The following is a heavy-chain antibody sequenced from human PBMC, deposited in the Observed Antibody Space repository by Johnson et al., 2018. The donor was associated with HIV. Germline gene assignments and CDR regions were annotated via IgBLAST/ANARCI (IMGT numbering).Heavy chain of an antibody. CDR1: GFTFSSYG. Sequence: VQLVESGGGVVQPGGSLRLSCAASGFTFSSYGMHWVRQAPGKGLEWVANIKQDGSEKYYVDSVKGRFTISRDNAKNSLYLQMNSLRAEDTAVYYCAREGVWVKAFDIWGQGTMVTVSS. CDR2: IKQDGSEK. D-gene: IGHD1-26*01. V-gene: IGHV3-7*03. J-gene: IGHJ3*02. CDR3: AREGVWVKAFDI.